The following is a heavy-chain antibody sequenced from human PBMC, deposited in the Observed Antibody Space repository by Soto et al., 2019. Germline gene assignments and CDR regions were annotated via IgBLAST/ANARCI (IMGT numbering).Heavy chain of an antibody. CDR1: GLSFNIYW. V-gene: IGHV3-74*01. Sequence: DVQLVESGGGVVQPGGSLRLSCAASGLSFNIYWMHWVRQVPGKGLVWLARINSDGSHTIYVDSVKGRFTISRDNAKNTVFLQTDSLRDEDTGVYYCAGGMASLAVWGQGTTVSVSS. CDR3: AGGMASLAV. J-gene: IGHJ6*02. CDR2: INSDGSHT.